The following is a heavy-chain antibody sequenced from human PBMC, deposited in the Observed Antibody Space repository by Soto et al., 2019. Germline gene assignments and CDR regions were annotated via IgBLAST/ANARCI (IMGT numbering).Heavy chain of an antibody. CDR1: GFSLTTSGVG. CDR2: IYWDDDK. J-gene: IGHJ6*02. D-gene: IGHD2-15*01. Sequence: QITLKESGPTVVRPTQTLTLTCTFSGFSLTTSGVGVTWIRQPPGKALEWLALIYWDDDKRYSPSLKSRLTITKNTSKTQVVLTLTNVQPVDTATYYCAHDSTAYYGMDVWGQGTTVTVSS. V-gene: IGHV2-5*02. CDR3: AHDSTAYYGMDV.